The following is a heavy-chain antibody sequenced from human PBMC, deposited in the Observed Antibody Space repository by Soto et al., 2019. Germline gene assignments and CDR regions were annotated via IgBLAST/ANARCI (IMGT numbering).Heavy chain of an antibody. V-gene: IGHV4-39*01. J-gene: IGHJ4*02. CDR3: ARHYAVVLYHFDY. Sequence: PSETLSITCTITITSVCSSDTSWGWSCQPPWKGLEWIGSISYSGSTYYNPSLKSRVTTSVDTSKNQFSLKLSSVTAADTAVYYCARHYAVVLYHFDYWGLGTLVTVS. CDR2: ISYSGST. CDR1: ITSVCSSDTS. D-gene: IGHD2-15*01.